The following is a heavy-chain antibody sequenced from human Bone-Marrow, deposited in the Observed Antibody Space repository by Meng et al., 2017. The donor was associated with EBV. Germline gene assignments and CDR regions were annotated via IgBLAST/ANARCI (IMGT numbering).Heavy chain of an antibody. J-gene: IGHJ5*02. V-gene: IGHV4-34*01. CDR2: INHSGST. Sequence: QVQLQQWGAGLLKPSDTLSLTCAVYGGSFSGYYWSWTRQPPGKGLEWIGEINHSGSTNYNPSLKSRVTISVDTSKNQFSLKLSSVTAADTAVYYCARVSGYSSGWYAFDPWGQGTLVTVSS. D-gene: IGHD6-19*01. CDR3: ARVSGYSSGWYAFDP. CDR1: GGSFSGYY.